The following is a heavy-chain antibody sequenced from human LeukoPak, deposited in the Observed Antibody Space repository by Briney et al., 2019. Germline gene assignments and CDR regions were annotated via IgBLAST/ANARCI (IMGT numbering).Heavy chain of an antibody. CDR1: GFTFSSYS. D-gene: IGHD4-17*01. Sequence: AGGSLRLSCAASGFTFSSYSMNWVRQAPGKGLEWVSSISSSSSYIYYADSVKGRFTISRDNAKNSLYLHMNSLRAEDTAVYYCARGYGDYDFDYWGQGTLVTVSS. J-gene: IGHJ4*02. CDR2: ISSSSSYI. V-gene: IGHV3-21*01. CDR3: ARGYGDYDFDY.